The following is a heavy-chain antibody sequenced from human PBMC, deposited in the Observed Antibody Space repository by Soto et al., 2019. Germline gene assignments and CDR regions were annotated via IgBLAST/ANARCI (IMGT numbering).Heavy chain of an antibody. CDR2: IIPIFGTA. Sequence: ASVKLSCKASGGTFSSYAISWVRQAPGQGLEWMGGIIPIFGTANYAQKFQGRVTITADESTSTAYMELSSLRSEDTAVYYCAKVTAIFSFPAWGQGTLVTVSS. D-gene: IGHD2-21*02. CDR1: GGTFSSYA. V-gene: IGHV1-69*13. J-gene: IGHJ5*02. CDR3: AKVTAIFSFPA.